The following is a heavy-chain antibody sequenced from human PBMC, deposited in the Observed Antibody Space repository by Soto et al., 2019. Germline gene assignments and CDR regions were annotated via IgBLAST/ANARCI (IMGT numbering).Heavy chain of an antibody. J-gene: IGHJ3*02. Sequence: GGSLRLSCAASGFTFSSYAMSWVRQAPGKGLEWVSAISGSGGSTYYADSVKGRFTISRDNSKNTLYLQMNSLRAEDTAVYYCAKDAPVWFGELRDAFDIWGQGTMVTVSS. D-gene: IGHD3-10*01. CDR1: GFTFSSYA. CDR3: AKDAPVWFGELRDAFDI. V-gene: IGHV3-23*01. CDR2: ISGSGGST.